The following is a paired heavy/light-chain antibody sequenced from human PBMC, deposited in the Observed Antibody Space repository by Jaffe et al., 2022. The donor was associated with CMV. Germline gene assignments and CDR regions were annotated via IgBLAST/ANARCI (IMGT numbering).Heavy chain of an antibody. CDR2: IYYSGST. J-gene: IGHJ3*02. V-gene: IGHV4-39*01. Sequence: QLQLQESGPGLVKPSETLSLTCNVSGGSISSSSSYWGWIRQPPGKGLEWIGQIYYSGSTFHNPSLRSRVSISLDRSKNQFSLKLNSVAAADTAVYYCARYCSGGSCYYAFDIWGQGTMVTVSS. CDR1: GGSISSSSSY. D-gene: IGHD2-15*01. CDR3: ARYCSGGSCYYAFDI.
Light chain of an antibody. CDR3: HLYGRGS. Sequence: EIVLTQSPDTLSLSPGERATLSCKASQSITSAYLAWYQQKPGQAPRLLLYGASTRATGIPDRFSGSGSGSDFSLTISRLEPEDFAVYYCHLYGRGSFGQGTKVDI. CDR2: GAS. J-gene: IGKJ1*01. V-gene: IGKV3-20*01. CDR1: QSITSAY.